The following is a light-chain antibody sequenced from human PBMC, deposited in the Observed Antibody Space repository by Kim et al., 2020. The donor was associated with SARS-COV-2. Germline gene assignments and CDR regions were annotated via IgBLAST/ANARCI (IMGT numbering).Light chain of an antibody. V-gene: IGKV3-15*01. CDR3: QQFYNWPRT. CDR2: GAS. Sequence: EIVMTQSPATLSVSPGERATLSCRASQSVTSNLAWYQQKPGQAPRLLIYGASTRATGIPARFSGSGSGTEFTLTISSLQSEDFAVYSCQQFYNWPRTFGQGTKLEI. CDR1: QSVTSN. J-gene: IGKJ1*01.